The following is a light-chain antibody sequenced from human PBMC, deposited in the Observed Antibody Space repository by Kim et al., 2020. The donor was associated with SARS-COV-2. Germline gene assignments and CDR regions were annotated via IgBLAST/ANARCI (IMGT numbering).Light chain of an antibody. CDR1: SLRSYY. J-gene: IGLJ2*01. CDR3: NCRDSSGNHVV. V-gene: IGLV3-19*01. Sequence: SSELTQDPAVSVALGQTVRITCQGDSLRSYYASWYQQKPGQAPVLVIYGKNNRPSGIPDRFSGSTSGTTASLTITGAQVEDEADYYCNCRDSSGNHVVFG. CDR2: GKN.